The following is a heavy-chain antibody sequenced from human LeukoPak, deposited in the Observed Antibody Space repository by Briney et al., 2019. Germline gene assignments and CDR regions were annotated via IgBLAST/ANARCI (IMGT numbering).Heavy chain of an antibody. CDR1: GFTFSSYS. CDR3: ARAPPCTNGVCPTSLDY. V-gene: IGHV3-21*01. D-gene: IGHD2-8*01. Sequence: PGGSLRLSCAASGFTFSSYSMNWVRQAPGKGLEWVSSISSISSYIYYADSVRGRFTISRDNAKNSLYLQMNSLRDEDTAVYYCARAPPCTNGVCPTSLDYWGQGTLVTVSS. J-gene: IGHJ4*02. CDR2: ISSISSYI.